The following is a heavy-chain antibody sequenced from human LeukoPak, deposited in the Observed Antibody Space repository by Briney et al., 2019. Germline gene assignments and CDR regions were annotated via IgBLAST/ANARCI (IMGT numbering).Heavy chain of an antibody. D-gene: IGHD3-3*01. Sequence: SETLSLTCAVSGGSISGYYWSWFRQPPGKGLEWIGYIYDSGSTNYNPSLKSRVTISVDTSKNQFSLKLNSVTAADTAVYYCARVGGTNFYYYGLDVWGQGTTVTVSS. CDR3: ARVGGTNFYYYGLDV. CDR2: IYDSGST. CDR1: GGSISGYY. V-gene: IGHV4-59*01. J-gene: IGHJ6*02.